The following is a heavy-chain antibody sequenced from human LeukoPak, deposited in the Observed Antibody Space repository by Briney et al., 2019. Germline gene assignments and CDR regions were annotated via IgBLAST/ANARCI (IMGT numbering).Heavy chain of an antibody. J-gene: IGHJ6*03. Sequence: SVKVSCKASGGTFSSYAISWVRQAPGQGLEWMGGIIPIFGTANYAQKFQGRVTITADESTSTAYMALSSLRSEDTAVYYCARAPITIFGVVPNTSCYYYYMDVWGKGTTVTVSS. V-gene: IGHV1-69*13. CDR2: IIPIFGTA. CDR1: GGTFSSYA. CDR3: ARAPITIFGVVPNTSCYYYYMDV. D-gene: IGHD3-3*01.